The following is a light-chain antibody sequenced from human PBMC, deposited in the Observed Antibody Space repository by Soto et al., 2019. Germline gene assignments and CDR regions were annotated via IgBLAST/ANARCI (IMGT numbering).Light chain of an antibody. CDR1: SSDVGGYNY. V-gene: IGLV2-14*01. Sequence: QSALTQPASVSGSPGQSITISCTGSSSDVGGYNYVSWYQQHPGKAPKLMIFEVSNRPSGISSRFSGSKSGNTASLTISGLQAEDEADYYCFSYTTSSTLVVFGGGTKLTVL. J-gene: IGLJ2*01. CDR2: EVS. CDR3: FSYTTSSTLVV.